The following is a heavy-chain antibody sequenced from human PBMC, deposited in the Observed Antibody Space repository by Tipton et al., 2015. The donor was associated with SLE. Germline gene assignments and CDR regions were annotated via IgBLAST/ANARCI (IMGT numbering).Heavy chain of an antibody. V-gene: IGHV4-59*01. CDR2: IYSSGSA. D-gene: IGHD3-9*01. CDR3: ARGTGYLSPFDF. Sequence: TLSLTCTVSGGSINSYYWTWIRQPPGMGLEWVGYIYSSGSANYNPSLKSRVAISVDSSKNQFSLRLTSVTAAGTAVYYCARGTGYLSPFDFWGQGTLVTVSS. CDR1: GGSINSYY. J-gene: IGHJ3*01.